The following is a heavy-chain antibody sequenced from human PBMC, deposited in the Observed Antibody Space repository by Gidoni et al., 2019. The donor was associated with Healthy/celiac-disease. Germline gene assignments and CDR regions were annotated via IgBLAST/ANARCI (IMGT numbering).Heavy chain of an antibody. CDR1: GFTFSSYS. CDR3: ARGGHSDDAFDI. Sequence: DVQLVESGGGLVKPGGSLRLSCAASGFTFSSYSMNWVRQAPGKGLEWVSSISSSSSYIYYADSVKGRFTISRDNAKNSLYLQMNSLRAEDTAVYYCARGGHSDDAFDIWGQGTMVTVSS. CDR2: ISSSSSYI. V-gene: IGHV3-21*01. J-gene: IGHJ3*02.